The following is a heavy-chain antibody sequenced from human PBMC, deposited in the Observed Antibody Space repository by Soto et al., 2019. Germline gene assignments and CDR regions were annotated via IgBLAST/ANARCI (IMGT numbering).Heavy chain of an antibody. V-gene: IGHV4-4*02. J-gene: IGHJ5*02. CDR3: ARASYDFWSDPGGWFDP. D-gene: IGHD3-3*01. Sequence: PSETLSLTCAVSGGSISSSNWWSWVRQPPGKGLEWIGEIYHSGSTNYNPSLKSRVTISVDKSKNQFSLKLSSVTAADTAVYYCARASYDFWSDPGGWFDPWGQGTLVTVSS. CDR1: GGSISSSNW. CDR2: IYHSGST.